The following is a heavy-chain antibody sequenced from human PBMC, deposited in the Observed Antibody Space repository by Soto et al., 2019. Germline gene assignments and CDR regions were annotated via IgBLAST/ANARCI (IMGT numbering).Heavy chain of an antibody. CDR2: ISGSGGST. V-gene: IGHV3-23*01. J-gene: IGHJ5*02. D-gene: IGHD3-22*01. CDR3: AKEVFGYSVVAYKS. CDR1: GFTFSSYA. Sequence: PGGSLRLTCAASGFTFSSYAMSWVRQAPGKGLEWVSAISGSGGSTYYADSVKGRFTISGDNSKNTLYLQMNSLRDEDTAVYYCAKEVFGYSVVAYKSWGQGTLVTVSS.